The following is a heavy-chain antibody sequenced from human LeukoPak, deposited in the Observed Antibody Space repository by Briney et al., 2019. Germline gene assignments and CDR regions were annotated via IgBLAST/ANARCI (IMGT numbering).Heavy chain of an antibody. D-gene: IGHD3-16*01. CDR1: GGSINYYY. V-gene: IGHV4-59*01. CDR2: IYYSGGT. J-gene: IGHJ5*02. Sequence: SETLSLTCTVSGGSINYYYWMWIRQPPGKGLEWIGYIYYSGGTHYNPSLKSRVTMLIDTSKNQFSLKLTAVTAADTAVYYCARHYGPWGQGTLVTVSS. CDR3: ARHYGP.